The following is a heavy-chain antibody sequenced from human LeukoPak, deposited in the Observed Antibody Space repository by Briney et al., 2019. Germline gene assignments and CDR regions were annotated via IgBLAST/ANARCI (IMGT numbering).Heavy chain of an antibody. CDR3: ARGLDTVMVPSEHYYYYGMDV. CDR1: GGSISSSNW. CDR2: IYHSGST. V-gene: IGHV4-4*02. Sequence: SEALSLTCAVSGGSISSSNWWSWVRQPPGKGLEWIGEIYHSGSTNYNPSLKSRVTISVDKSKNQLSLKLSSVTAADTAVYYCARGLDTVMVPSEHYYYYGMDVWGQGTTVTVSS. J-gene: IGHJ6*02. D-gene: IGHD5-18*01.